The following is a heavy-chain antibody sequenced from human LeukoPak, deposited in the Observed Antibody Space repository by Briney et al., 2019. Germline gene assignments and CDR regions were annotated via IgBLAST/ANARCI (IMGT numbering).Heavy chain of an antibody. D-gene: IGHD3-10*01. CDR1: GFTFSSYS. V-gene: IGHV3-23*01. J-gene: IGHJ4*02. Sequence: GGSLRLSCAASGFTFSSYSMNWARLTPGKGLEWVSAISGSGGTTYYADSVKGRFTISRDSSTNTLYLQLSSLRAEDTAIYYCARGGSVFAYFFDYWGQGTLVTVSS. CDR3: ARGGSVFAYFFDY. CDR2: ISGSGGTT.